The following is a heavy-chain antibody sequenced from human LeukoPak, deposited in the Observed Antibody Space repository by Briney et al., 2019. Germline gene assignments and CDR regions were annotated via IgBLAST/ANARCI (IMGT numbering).Heavy chain of an antibody. CDR2: VYYTGRT. D-gene: IGHD3-10*01. CDR3: ARHMSVSYDAFDL. CDR1: GGSLTGYY. Sequence: SETLSLTCTVSGGSLTGYYWSWIRQPPGKGLEWIAYVYYTGRTLYNPSLESRVTISVDTSKTQISLKLTSVTAADTAVYYCARHMSVSYDAFDLWGRGTPVTVSS. V-gene: IGHV4-59*08. J-gene: IGHJ3*01.